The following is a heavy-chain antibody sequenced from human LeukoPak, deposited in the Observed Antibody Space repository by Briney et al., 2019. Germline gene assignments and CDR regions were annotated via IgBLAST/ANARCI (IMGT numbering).Heavy chain of an antibody. CDR3: ARDRQGIAAAGIDY. Sequence: GKSLRLSCAASGFTFSSYDMHWVRQAPGKGLEWVAVISYDGSNKYYADSVKGRFTISRDNSKNTLYLQMNSLRTEDTAVYYCARDRQGIAAAGIDYWGQGTLVTVSS. CDR2: ISYDGSNK. V-gene: IGHV3-30*03. D-gene: IGHD6-13*01. CDR1: GFTFSSYD. J-gene: IGHJ4*02.